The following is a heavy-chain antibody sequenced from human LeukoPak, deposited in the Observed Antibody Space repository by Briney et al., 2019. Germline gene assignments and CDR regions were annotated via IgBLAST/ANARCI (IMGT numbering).Heavy chain of an antibody. CDR1: GGSISSYY. CDR2: IYYSGST. J-gene: IGHJ4*02. V-gene: IGHV4-59*01. D-gene: IGHD6-13*01. Sequence: SETLSLTCTVSGGSISSYYWSWIRQPPGKGLEWIRYIYYSGSTNYNPSLKSRVTISVDTSKNQFSLKLSSVTAADTAVYYCARGFGYSSSWYGYWGQGTLVTVSS. CDR3: ARGFGYSSSWYGY.